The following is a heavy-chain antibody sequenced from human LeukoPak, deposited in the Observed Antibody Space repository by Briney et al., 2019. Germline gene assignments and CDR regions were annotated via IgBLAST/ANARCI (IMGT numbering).Heavy chain of an antibody. V-gene: IGHV4-59*01. J-gene: IGHJ5*02. D-gene: IGHD3-10*01. CDR1: GGSISSYY. CDR2: VYYSGST. Sequence: PSETLSLTCTVSGGSISSYYWSWIRQPPGKGLEWIGYVYYSGSTNYNPSLKSRVTISVDTSKNQFSLKLSSVTAADTAVYYCARDHGRSLWFGGRWFDPWGQGTLVTVSS. CDR3: ARDHGRSLWFGGRWFDP.